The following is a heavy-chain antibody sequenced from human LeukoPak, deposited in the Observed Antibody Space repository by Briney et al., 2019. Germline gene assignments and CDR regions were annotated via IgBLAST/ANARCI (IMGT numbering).Heavy chain of an antibody. CDR2: IYTSGST. D-gene: IGHD3-3*01. CDR1: GGSISSGSYY. J-gene: IGHJ3*02. V-gene: IGHV4-61*02. Sequence: SETLSLTCTVSGGSISSGSYYWSWIRQPAGKGLEWIGRIYTSGSTNYNPSLKSRVTISVDTSKNQFSLKLSSVTAADTAVYYCARFTIFGVDRAFDIWGQGTMVTVSS. CDR3: ARFTIFGVDRAFDI.